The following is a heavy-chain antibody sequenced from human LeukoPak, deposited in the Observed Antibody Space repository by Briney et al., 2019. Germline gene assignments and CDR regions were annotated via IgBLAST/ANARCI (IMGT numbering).Heavy chain of an antibody. Sequence: SETLSLTCTVYGVSSSGYFWSWIRQPPGKGLEWVGESNDRGSSNYNPSLKSRVTISVDTSKNHFSLKLNSVTAADTAVYYCARGATFRGTYYMDVWGKGTTVTVSS. D-gene: IGHD3-10*01. CDR1: GVSSSGYF. J-gene: IGHJ6*03. CDR3: ARGATFRGTYYMDV. V-gene: IGHV4-34*01. CDR2: SNDRGSS.